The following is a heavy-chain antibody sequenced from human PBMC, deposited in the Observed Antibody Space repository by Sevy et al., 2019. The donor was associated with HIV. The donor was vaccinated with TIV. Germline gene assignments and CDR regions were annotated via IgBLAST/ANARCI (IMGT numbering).Heavy chain of an antibody. D-gene: IGHD2-15*01. V-gene: IGHV3-30*18. CDR1: GFTFSSYG. CDR2: VSYDGSDK. J-gene: IGHJ4*01. Sequence: GGSLRLSCAASGFTFSSYGMHWVRQAPGKGLEWVGRVSYDGSDKYYADSVKGRFTIFRDNSKNTLYVEMNSLRPEDTAVYFCAKDMVDCSGGDCYSGPFSPFDYWGQGTLVTVSS. CDR3: AKDMVDCSGGDCYSGPFSPFDY.